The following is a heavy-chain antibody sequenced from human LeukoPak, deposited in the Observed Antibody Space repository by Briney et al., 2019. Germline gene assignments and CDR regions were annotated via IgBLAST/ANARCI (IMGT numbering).Heavy chain of an antibody. CDR2: IIPIFGTA. CDR1: GGTFSSYA. J-gene: IGHJ5*02. D-gene: IGHD2-15*01. V-gene: IGHV1-69*13. CDR3: AREVVAGNWFDP. Sequence: ASVKVSCKASGGTFSSYAISWVRQAPGQGLEWMGGIIPIFGTAKYAQKFQGRVTITADESTSTAYMELSSLRSEDTAVYYCAREVVAGNWFDPWGQGTLVTVSS.